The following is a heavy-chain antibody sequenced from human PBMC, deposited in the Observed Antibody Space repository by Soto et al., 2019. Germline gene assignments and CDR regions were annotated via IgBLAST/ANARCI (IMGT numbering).Heavy chain of an antibody. D-gene: IGHD3-22*01. V-gene: IGHV3-30*18. CDR2: ISHDGSNK. CDR3: AKDADFDTRKLHH. J-gene: IGHJ5*02. Sequence: QVQLEESGGGVVQPGRSLRLSCAASGFPFSRHEIHWVRQVPGRGLEWVALISHDGSNKYYVDSVKGRFIISRDNSKNTGYLQKNSLRTEDTALYYCAKDADFDTRKLHHWGQGTLVTVSS. CDR1: GFPFSRHE.